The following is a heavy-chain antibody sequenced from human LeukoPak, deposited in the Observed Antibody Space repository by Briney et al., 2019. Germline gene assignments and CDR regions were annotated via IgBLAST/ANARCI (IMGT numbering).Heavy chain of an antibody. V-gene: IGHV1-69*02. CDR3: AGGDHGKPNRLDY. J-gene: IGHJ4*02. Sequence: SVKVSCKASGGTLTSYTISWVRQAPGQGLEWMGRIIPILGIANYAQKFQSRVTITADKSTSTAYMERSSLRSEDTAVYYCAGGDHGKPNRLDYWGQGTLVTVSS. D-gene: IGHD4/OR15-4a*01. CDR2: IIPILGIA. CDR1: GGTLTSYT.